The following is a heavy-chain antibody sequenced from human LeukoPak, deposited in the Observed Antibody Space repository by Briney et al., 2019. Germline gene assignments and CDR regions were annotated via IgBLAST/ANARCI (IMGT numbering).Heavy chain of an antibody. CDR2: TYYRSKWYN. V-gene: IGHV6-1*01. J-gene: IGHJ4*02. CDR3: VRGKPCTLKY. CDR1: GDTVSSNIAA. Sequence: SQTLSLTCAISGDTVSSNIAAWNWIRQSPSRGLEWLGRTYYRSKWYNDYAVSVQSRITINPDTSKNQFTLQLNSVTPEDTAVYYCVRGKPCTLKYWGQGTLVTVSS.